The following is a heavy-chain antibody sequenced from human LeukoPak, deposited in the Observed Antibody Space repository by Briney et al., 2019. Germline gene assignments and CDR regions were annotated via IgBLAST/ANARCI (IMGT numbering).Heavy chain of an antibody. J-gene: IGHJ4*02. Sequence: SETLSLTCTVSGGSISSYYWSWIRQPAGQGREWIGRIYTSGSTNYNPSLKSRVTMSVDTSKNQFSLRLSSVTAADTAVYYCARDSVEMATITLGDYWGQGTLVTVSS. CDR1: GGSISSYY. V-gene: IGHV4-4*07. D-gene: IGHD5-24*01. CDR3: ARDSVEMATITLGDY. CDR2: IYTSGST.